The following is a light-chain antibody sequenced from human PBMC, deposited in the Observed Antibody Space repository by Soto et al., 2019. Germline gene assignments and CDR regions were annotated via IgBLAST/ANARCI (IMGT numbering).Light chain of an antibody. CDR3: QQHNQWPIT. J-gene: IGKJ5*01. CDR2: GAS. Sequence: ERVMTQSPVTLSVSPGESVTPYCRASQSVGTNLAWYQQKPGQAPRLLVYGASSRATGIPDRFSGSGSGTDFTLTISSLQSEDSAVYYCQQHNQWPITFGQGTRLEI. V-gene: IGKV3D-15*01. CDR1: QSVGTN.